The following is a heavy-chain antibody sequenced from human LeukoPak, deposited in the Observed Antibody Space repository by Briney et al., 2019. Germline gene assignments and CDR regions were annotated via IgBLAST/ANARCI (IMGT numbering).Heavy chain of an antibody. J-gene: IGHJ5*02. D-gene: IGHD2-15*01. Sequence: SETLSLTCTVSGGSISSSSYYWGRIRQPPGKGLEYIGSIYYSGSTYYNPSLKSRVIISVDTSKNQFSLKLSSVTAADTAVYYCARRGGYCSGVSCLSWFDPWGQGTLVTVSS. CDR2: IYYSGST. CDR1: GGSISSSSYY. CDR3: ARRGGYCSGVSCLSWFDP. V-gene: IGHV4-39*01.